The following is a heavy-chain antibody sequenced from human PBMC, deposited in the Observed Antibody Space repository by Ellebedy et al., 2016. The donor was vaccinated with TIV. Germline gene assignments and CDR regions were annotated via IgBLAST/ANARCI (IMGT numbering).Heavy chain of an antibody. CDR3: ARDEISGSYDFDY. J-gene: IGHJ4*02. V-gene: IGHV3-11*01. CDR2: ISSSGDII. Sequence: GESLKISXAASGFTFSVYYMTWIRQAPGKGLEWVAYISSSGDIIYYADSVKGRFTISKDNAKNSLHLQMDSLRAEDTAVYYCARDEISGSYDFDYWGQGTLVTVSS. D-gene: IGHD1-26*01. CDR1: GFTFSVYY.